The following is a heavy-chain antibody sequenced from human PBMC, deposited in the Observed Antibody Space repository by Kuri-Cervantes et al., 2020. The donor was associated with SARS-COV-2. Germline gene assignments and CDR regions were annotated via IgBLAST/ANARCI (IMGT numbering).Heavy chain of an antibody. J-gene: IGHJ4*02. D-gene: IGHD4-11*01. CDR2: ISYDGSNK. CDR3: AKLTRREDYNPFDF. V-gene: IGHV3-30*18. Sequence: GESLKISCAASGFTFSSYGMHWVRQAPGKGLEWVAIISYDGSNKYYADSVEGRFTISRDNSKNTLYLQMNSLRVDDTAVYYCAKLTRREDYNPFDFWGQGTLVTVSS. CDR1: GFTFSSYG.